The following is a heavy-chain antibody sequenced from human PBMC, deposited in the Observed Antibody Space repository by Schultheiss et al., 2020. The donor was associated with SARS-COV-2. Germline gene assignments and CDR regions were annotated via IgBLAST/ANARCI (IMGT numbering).Heavy chain of an antibody. CDR1: GFTFSRTW. Sequence: GGSLRLSCPGSGFTFSRTWMHWVRQAPGKGLEWVAVISYDGTNKYYAESVKGRFTISRDNSKNTLYLQMNSLRAEDTAVYYCAKDEPMTGDVEYGFDIWGQGTMVTVSS. CDR2: ISYDGTNK. V-gene: IGHV3-30*07. D-gene: IGHD3-9*01. CDR3: AKDEPMTGDVEYGFDI. J-gene: IGHJ3*02.